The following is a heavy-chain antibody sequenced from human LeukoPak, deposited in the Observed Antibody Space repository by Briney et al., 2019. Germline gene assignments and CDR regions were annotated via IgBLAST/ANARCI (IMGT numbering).Heavy chain of an antibody. CDR1: GFAFSSYA. CDR3: AKPSYNSGWFIVS. V-gene: IGHV3-23*01. Sequence: GESLRLSCAASGFAFSSYAMSWVRQAPGKGLEWVSAISGSGGSTYYADSVKGRFTISRDNSKNTLYLQMNSLSAEDTAVYSCAKPSYNSGWFIVSWGQGTLVTVSS. D-gene: IGHD6-19*01. CDR2: ISGSGGST. J-gene: IGHJ5*02.